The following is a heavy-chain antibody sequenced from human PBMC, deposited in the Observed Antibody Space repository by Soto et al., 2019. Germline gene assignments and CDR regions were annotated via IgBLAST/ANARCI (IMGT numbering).Heavy chain of an antibody. V-gene: IGHV1-69*13. J-gene: IGHJ5*02. CDR2: IIPIFGTA. Sequence: GASVRVSCKASGGTFSSYAISWVRQAPGQGLEWMGGIIPIFGTANYAQKFQGRVTITADESTSTAYMELSSLRSEDTAVYYCAREGSSSWYIDRFDPWGHVILVTVAS. CDR3: AREGSSSWYIDRFDP. D-gene: IGHD6-13*01. CDR1: GGTFSSYA.